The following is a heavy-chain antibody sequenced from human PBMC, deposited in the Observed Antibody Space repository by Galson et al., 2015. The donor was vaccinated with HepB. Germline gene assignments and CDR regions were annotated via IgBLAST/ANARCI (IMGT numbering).Heavy chain of an antibody. V-gene: IGHV1-46*01. CDR3: ARVNPARPGLFDY. Sequence: SVKVSCKASGYTFTSYYMHWVRQAPGQGLEWMGIINPSGGSTSYAQKFQGRVTMTRDTSTSTVYVELSSLRSEDTAVYYCARVNPARPGLFDYWGQGTLVTVSS. J-gene: IGHJ4*02. CDR1: GYTFTSYY. CDR2: INPSGGST. D-gene: IGHD6-6*01.